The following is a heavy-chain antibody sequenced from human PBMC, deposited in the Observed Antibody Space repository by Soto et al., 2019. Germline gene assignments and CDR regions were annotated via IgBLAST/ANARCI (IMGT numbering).Heavy chain of an antibody. J-gene: IGHJ4*02. D-gene: IGHD3-10*01. CDR3: ARSADGSGDGNDY. V-gene: IGHV3-74*01. CDR1: AFTFSSYW. CDR2: INSDGSDI. Sequence: EVQLVESGGGLVQPGGSLRLSCAASAFTFSSYWMHWVRQAPGKGLVWVSRINSDGSDISHAVSVKGRCTISRDNAKNTLYLQMNSLRAEDTAVYYCARSADGSGDGNDYWGQGTLVTVSS.